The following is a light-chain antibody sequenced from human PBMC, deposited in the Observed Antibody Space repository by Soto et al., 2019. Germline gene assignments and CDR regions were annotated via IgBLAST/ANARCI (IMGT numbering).Light chain of an antibody. CDR3: QQRSNWPIT. Sequence: EIVLTPSPATLSLSPGERATLTCRTSQSVSRNLAWYQQKPGQAPRLLIYDASNRATGIPARFSGSGSGTDFTLTISSLEPEDFAVYYCQQRSNWPITFGQGTRLEIK. V-gene: IGKV3-11*01. J-gene: IGKJ5*01. CDR1: QSVSRN. CDR2: DAS.